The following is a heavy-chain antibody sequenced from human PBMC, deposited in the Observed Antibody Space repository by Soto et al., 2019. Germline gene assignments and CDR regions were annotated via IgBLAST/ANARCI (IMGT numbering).Heavy chain of an antibody. J-gene: IGHJ6*02. D-gene: IGHD2-15*01. CDR3: ARDRGYDAHDFYYNAMDV. CDR1: GFSFGVYW. Sequence: PGGSLRLSCAASGFSFGVYWMSWVRQAPGKGLEWVGTIKFDGSEKKYVDSVKGRFTMSRDNAKNSLYLQMNSLRAEDTAVYYCARDRGYDAHDFYYNAMDVWGQGTTVTVSS. CDR2: IKFDGSEK. V-gene: IGHV3-7*01.